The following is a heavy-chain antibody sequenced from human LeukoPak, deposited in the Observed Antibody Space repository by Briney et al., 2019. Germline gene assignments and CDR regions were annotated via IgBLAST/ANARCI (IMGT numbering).Heavy chain of an antibody. Sequence: GGSLRLSCAASGFTFSSYSMNWVRQAPGKGLEWVSSISTSSSYIYYADSVKGRFTIFRDNARNSLFLQMNSLRAEDTAVYYCARDDGSYSRSPGFDYWGQGTLVTVSS. CDR2: ISTSSSYI. CDR3: ARDDGSYSRSPGFDY. D-gene: IGHD1-26*01. CDR1: GFTFSSYS. J-gene: IGHJ4*02. V-gene: IGHV3-21*01.